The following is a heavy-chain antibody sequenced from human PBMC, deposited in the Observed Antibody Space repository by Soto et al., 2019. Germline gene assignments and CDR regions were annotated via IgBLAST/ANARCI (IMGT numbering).Heavy chain of an antibody. D-gene: IGHD3-3*01. V-gene: IGHV3-15*07. J-gene: IGHJ5*02. CDR1: GFTFSNAW. CDR2: IKSKTDGGTT. Sequence: SLRLSCAASGFTFSNAWMNWVRQAPGKGLEWVGRIKSKTDGGTTDYAAPVKGRFTISRDDSKNTLYLQMNSLKTEDTAVYYCTTDMVPYDFWSGYQNPQFDPWGQGTLVTVSS. CDR3: TTDMVPYDFWSGYQNPQFDP.